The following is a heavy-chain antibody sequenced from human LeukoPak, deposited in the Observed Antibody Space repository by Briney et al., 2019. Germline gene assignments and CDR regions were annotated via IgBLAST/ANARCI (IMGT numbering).Heavy chain of an antibody. CDR2: IYYSGST. CDR1: GGSVSSGSYY. D-gene: IGHD6-13*01. J-gene: IGHJ6*03. Sequence: SETLSLTCTVSGGSVSSGSYYWSCIRQPPGKGLEWIGYIYYSGSTNYNPSLKSRVTISVDTSKNQFSLKLSSVTAADTAVYYCARGQQQLVRGYYYMDVWGKGTTVTVSS. V-gene: IGHV4-61*01. CDR3: ARGQQQLVRGYYYMDV.